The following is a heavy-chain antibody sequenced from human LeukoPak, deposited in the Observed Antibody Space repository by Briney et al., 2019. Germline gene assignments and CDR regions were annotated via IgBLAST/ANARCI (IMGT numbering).Heavy chain of an antibody. CDR1: GITISSHW. D-gene: IGHD1-26*01. CDR2: ISDSGTTV. CDR3: ARDVGADF. J-gene: IGHJ4*02. Sequence: GGSLRLSCAASGITISSHWMNWVRQAPGKGLQWVAYISDSGTTVDYADSVKGRFSISRDNTENSLYLQMNSLRVEDTGFYHCARDVGADFWGQGTLVTVSS. V-gene: IGHV3-48*03.